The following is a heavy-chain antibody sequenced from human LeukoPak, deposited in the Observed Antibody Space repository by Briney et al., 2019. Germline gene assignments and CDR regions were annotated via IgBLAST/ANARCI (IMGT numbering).Heavy chain of an antibody. CDR2: ISGSGGST. Sequence: GGSLRLSCAASGFTFSSYAMSWVRQTPGKGLEWVSAISGSGGSTYYADSVKGRFTISRDNSKNTLYLQMNSLRAEDTAVYYCAKALRTGYLIYYYGMDVWGQGTTVTVSS. CDR3: AKALRTGYLIYYYGMDV. J-gene: IGHJ6*02. CDR1: GFTFSSYA. D-gene: IGHD3/OR15-3a*01. V-gene: IGHV3-23*01.